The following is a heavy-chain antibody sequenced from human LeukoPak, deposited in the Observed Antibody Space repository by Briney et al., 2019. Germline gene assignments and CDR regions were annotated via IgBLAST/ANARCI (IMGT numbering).Heavy chain of an antibody. J-gene: IGHJ6*03. Sequence: PGGSLKLSCAASGFTFSGSAMHWVRQASGKGLEWVGRIRSKANSYATAYAASVEGRFTISRDDSKNTAYLQMNSLKTDDTAVYYCTRSVVVPAATYYYYYYMDVWGKGTTVTVSS. D-gene: IGHD2-2*01. CDR1: GFTFSGSA. CDR2: IRSKANSYAT. CDR3: TRSVVVPAATYYYYYYMDV. V-gene: IGHV3-73*01.